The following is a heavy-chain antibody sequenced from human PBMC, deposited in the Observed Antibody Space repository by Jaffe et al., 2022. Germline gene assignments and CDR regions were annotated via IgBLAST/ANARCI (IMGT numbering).Heavy chain of an antibody. CDR3: SRDGSGSYGPPRALDF. CDR2: IRSKAFGGTT. D-gene: IGHD2-2*01. J-gene: IGHJ4*02. CDR1: GFPFGDYA. Sequence: EVQLVESGGGLGQPGRSLRLSCTTSGFPFGDYAMNWFRQAPGKGLEWIGLIRSKAFGGTTEYAASVKGRFTISRDDSKRIAYLQMNSLKTEDTAVYYCSRDGSGSYGPPRALDFWGQGTLVTVSS. V-gene: IGHV3-49*03.